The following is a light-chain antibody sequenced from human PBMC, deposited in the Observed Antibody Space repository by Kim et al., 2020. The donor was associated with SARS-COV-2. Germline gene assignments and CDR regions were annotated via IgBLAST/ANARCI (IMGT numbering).Light chain of an antibody. Sequence: APVGDRVTITCRASQDIYNSLAWYQQKPGKAPNFLIYTASILESGVPSRFSGSGSGTECTLTINSLQPDEFATYYCQELSSHSRTFGQGTKLDIK. V-gene: IGKV1-5*03. CDR1: QDIYNS. CDR3: QELSSHSRT. CDR2: TAS. J-gene: IGKJ1*01.